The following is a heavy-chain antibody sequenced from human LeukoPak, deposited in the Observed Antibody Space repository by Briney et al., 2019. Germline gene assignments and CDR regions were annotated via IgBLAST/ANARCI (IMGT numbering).Heavy chain of an antibody. D-gene: IGHD1-26*01. CDR1: GYTFTSYG. CDR2: ISAYNGNT. V-gene: IGHV1-18*01. Sequence: AASVTVSCKASGYTFTSYGISWVRQAPGQGLEWMGWISAYNGNTNYAQKLQGRVTMTTDTSTSTAYMELRSLRSDDTAVYYCARDPASGSYGPRGGSLPSPPDYWGQGTLVTVSS. CDR3: ARDPASGSYGPRGGSLPSPPDY. J-gene: IGHJ4*02.